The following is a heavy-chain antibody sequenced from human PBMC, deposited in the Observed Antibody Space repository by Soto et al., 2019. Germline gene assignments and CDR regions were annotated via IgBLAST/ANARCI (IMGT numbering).Heavy chain of an antibody. CDR2: INHSGST. V-gene: IGHV4-34*01. CDR1: GGSFSGYY. CDR3: ARDNADV. D-gene: IGHD2-8*01. J-gene: IGHJ6*02. Sequence: SETLSLTCAVYGGSFSGYYWSWIRQPPGKGLEWIGEINHSGSTNYNPSLKSRVTISVDTSKNQFSLKLSSVTAADTAVYYCARDNADVWGQGTTVTVSS.